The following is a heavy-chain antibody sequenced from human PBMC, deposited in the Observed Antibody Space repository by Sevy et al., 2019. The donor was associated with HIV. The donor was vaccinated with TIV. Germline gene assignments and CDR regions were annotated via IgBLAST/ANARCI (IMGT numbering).Heavy chain of an antibody. CDR2: IYYSGST. D-gene: IGHD6-13*01. Sequence: SETLSLTCTVSGGSISSSSYYWGWIRQPPGKGLEWIGSIYYSGSTYYNPSLKSRVTISVDTSKNQFSLKLSSVTAADTAVYYCVRQGYSSSWYVSPNWFDPWGQGTLVTVSS. J-gene: IGHJ5*02. CDR3: VRQGYSSSWYVSPNWFDP. CDR1: GGSISSSSYY. V-gene: IGHV4-39*01.